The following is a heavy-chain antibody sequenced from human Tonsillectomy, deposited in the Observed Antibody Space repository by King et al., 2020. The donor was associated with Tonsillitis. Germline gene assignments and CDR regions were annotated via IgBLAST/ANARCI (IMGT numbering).Heavy chain of an antibody. CDR1: GDTFSIFTGYY. Sequence: QLVQSGAEVKKPGASVKVSCKASGDTFSIFTGYYIHWVRQAPGQGLEWMGWINPKTGSINYAQKFQGRVTMTRDTSITTAYMEMTSLRSDDTAVYYCASVSQAAVTQRDCSDPWGQGTLVTVSS. D-gene: IGHD6-13*01. J-gene: IGHJ5*02. CDR2: INPKTGSI. V-gene: IGHV1-2*02. CDR3: ASVSQAAVTQRDCSDP.